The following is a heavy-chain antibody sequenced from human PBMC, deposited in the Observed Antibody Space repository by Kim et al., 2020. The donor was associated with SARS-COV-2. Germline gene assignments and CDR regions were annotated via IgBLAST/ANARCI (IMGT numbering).Heavy chain of an antibody. Sequence: GGSLRLSCAASGFTFDDYAMHWVRQAPGKGLEWVSGISWNSGSIGYADSVKGRFTISRDNAKNSLYLQMNSLRAEDTALYYCAKDSEGGMDVWGQGTTVTVSS. CDR3: AKDSEGGMDV. CDR2: ISWNSGSI. J-gene: IGHJ6*02. V-gene: IGHV3-9*01. CDR1: GFTFDDYA.